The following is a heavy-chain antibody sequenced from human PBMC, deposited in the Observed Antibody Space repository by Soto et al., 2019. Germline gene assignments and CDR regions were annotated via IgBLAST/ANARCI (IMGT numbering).Heavy chain of an antibody. CDR1: GFNFSSYG. D-gene: IGHD3-10*01. J-gene: IGHJ3*02. V-gene: IGHV3-30*18. CDR3: AKSITMVRGVMDVFDI. CDR2: ISYGGSNE. Sequence: PGGSLGLSCAASGFNFSSYGMHWVRQAPGKGLEWMAVISYGGSNEHYGDYVKGRFTISRDNSKNTLSLQINSLRAEDTAVYYCAKSITMVRGVMDVFDIWGLGTMVTVSS.